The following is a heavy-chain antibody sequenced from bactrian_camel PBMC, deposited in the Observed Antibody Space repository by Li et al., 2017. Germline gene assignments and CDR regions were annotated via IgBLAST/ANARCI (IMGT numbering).Heavy chain of an antibody. CDR2: INSGGGTT. J-gene: IGHJ4*01. V-gene: IGHV3S66*01. Sequence: DVQLVESGGGLVQAGGSLRLSCTASGLTFVDYAMGWFRQAPGKEREGVSAINSGGGTTTYAESVKGRFTISIDVAKNTLYLQMNRLTTDDTAVYYCAAGLFADFGLGLGTQVTVS. D-gene: IGHD5*01. CDR1: GLTFVDYA.